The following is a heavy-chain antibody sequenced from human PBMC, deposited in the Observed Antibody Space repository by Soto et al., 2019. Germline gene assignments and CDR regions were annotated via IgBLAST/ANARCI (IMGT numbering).Heavy chain of an antibody. V-gene: IGHV3-30*03. Sequence: QVKLVESGGGVVQPGTSLRLSYTASGFDFSNSGIQWVRQTPGKGLEWVALISFDGDKYYVDSVKGRFTISRDNPTNTVYLQMNRLRPEDTGVYYCARDYARGWCQFWGQGTLVTVSS. D-gene: IGHD2-8*02. CDR2: ISFDGDK. J-gene: IGHJ4*02. CDR1: GFDFSNSG. CDR3: ARDYARGWCQF.